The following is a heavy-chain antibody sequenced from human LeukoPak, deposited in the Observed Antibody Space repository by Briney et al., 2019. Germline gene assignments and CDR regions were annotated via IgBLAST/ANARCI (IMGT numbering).Heavy chain of an antibody. V-gene: IGHV1-69*04. CDR1: GGTFSSYA. Sequence: GASVKVSCRASGGTFSSYAISWVRQAPGQGLEWMGRIIPILGIANHAQKFQGRVTITADKSTSTAYMELSSLRSEDTAVYHCASIPTGYYYDSSGSTDYWGQGTLVTVSS. D-gene: IGHD3-22*01. CDR2: IIPILGIA. CDR3: ASIPTGYYYDSSGSTDY. J-gene: IGHJ4*02.